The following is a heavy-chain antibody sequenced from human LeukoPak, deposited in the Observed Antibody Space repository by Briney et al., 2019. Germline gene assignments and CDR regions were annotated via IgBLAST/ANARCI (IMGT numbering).Heavy chain of an antibody. V-gene: IGHV1-46*01. CDR3: GRVNSGGYRLDY. J-gene: IGHJ4*02. CDR1: GYTFTSYY. CDR2: INPSDIST. Sequence: ASVKVSCKASGYTFTSYYIHWVRQAPGQGLEWMGAINPSDISTTYAQKFQGRVTMTRDTHTSTVYMQLTSLSSEDTDVYYCGRVNSGGYRLDYWGQGTLVTVSS. D-gene: IGHD2-15*01.